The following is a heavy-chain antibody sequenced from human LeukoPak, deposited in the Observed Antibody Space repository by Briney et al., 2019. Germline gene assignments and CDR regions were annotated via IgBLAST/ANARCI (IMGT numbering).Heavy chain of an antibody. D-gene: IGHD6-6*01. CDR3: ARGGSSEYYYYYMDV. CDR2: IYTSGST. Sequence: SETLSLTCTVSGGSISSYYWSWIRQPAGKGLEWIGRIYTSGSTNYNPSLKSRVTMSVDTSKNQFSLKLSSVTAADTAVYYCARGGSSEYYYYYMDVWGKGTTVTVSS. CDR1: GGSISSYY. V-gene: IGHV4-4*07. J-gene: IGHJ6*03.